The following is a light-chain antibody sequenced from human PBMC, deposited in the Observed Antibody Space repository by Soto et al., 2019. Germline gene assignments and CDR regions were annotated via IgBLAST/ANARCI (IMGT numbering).Light chain of an antibody. CDR2: DVT. CDR1: SSDVGDYNY. J-gene: IGLJ1*01. V-gene: IGLV2-14*03. CDR3: SSYTSTSTLYV. Sequence: QSVLTQPASVSGSPGQSITISCTGTSSDVGDYNYVSWYQQHPGNAPKLMIYDVTNRPSGVSNRFSGSKSGNTASLTISGLQAEDEADYYCSSYTSTSTLYVFGTGTKLTVL.